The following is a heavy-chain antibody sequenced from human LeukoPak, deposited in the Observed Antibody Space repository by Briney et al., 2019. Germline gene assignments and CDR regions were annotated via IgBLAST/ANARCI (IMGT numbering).Heavy chain of an antibody. CDR3: ARGDIVVAQSREYYFHY. J-gene: IGHJ4*02. CDR2: IYTTGTT. Sequence: SETLSLTCTVSGVSLTSGTYYWSWIRQPAQPAGRGLEWIGRIYTTGTTSYNPSLDSRVNMSLDTSRHQFSLQLSSVTAADTAVYYCARGDIVVAQSREYYFHYWGQGPLVTVSS. V-gene: IGHV4-61*02. CDR1: GVSLTSGTYY. D-gene: IGHD2-2*01.